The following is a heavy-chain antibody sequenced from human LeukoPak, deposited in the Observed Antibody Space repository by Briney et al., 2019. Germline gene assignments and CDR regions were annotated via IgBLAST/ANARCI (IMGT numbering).Heavy chain of an antibody. D-gene: IGHD3-22*01. CDR1: GYSFTSYW. CDR3: ARVGDSSGYYYALSDY. Sequence: GESLKISCXGSGYSFTSYWIGWVRQMPGKGLEGMGIIYPGDSDTRYSPSFQGQVTISADKSISTAYLQWSSLKASDTAMYYCARVGDSSGYYYALSDYWGQGTLVTVSS. V-gene: IGHV5-51*01. CDR2: IYPGDSDT. J-gene: IGHJ4*02.